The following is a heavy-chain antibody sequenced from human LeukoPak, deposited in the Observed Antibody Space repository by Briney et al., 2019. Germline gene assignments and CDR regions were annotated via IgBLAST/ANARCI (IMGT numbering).Heavy chain of an antibody. Sequence: PSETLSLTCAVYGGSFSGYYWSWIRQPPGKGLEWIGEINHSGSTNYNPSLKSRVTISVDTSKNQFSLKLSSVTAADTAVYYCSRGGSGYSYGHKERHFDYWGQGTLVTVSS. J-gene: IGHJ4*02. CDR1: GGSFSGYY. CDR2: INHSGST. V-gene: IGHV4-34*01. D-gene: IGHD5-18*01. CDR3: SRGGSGYSYGHKERHFDY.